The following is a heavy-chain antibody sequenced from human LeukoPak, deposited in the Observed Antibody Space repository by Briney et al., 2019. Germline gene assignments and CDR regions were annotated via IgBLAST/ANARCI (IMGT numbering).Heavy chain of an antibody. J-gene: IGHJ4*02. CDR1: GFTFSSYA. CDR3: ATYPYYYDSSGYYYGSDFDY. V-gene: IGHV3-30-3*01. D-gene: IGHD3-22*01. Sequence: GGSLRLSCAASGFTFSSYAMHWVRQAPGKGLEWVAVISYDGSNKYYADSVKGRFTVSRDNSKNTLYLQMNSLRAEDTAVYYCATYPYYYDSSGYYYGSDFDYWGQGTLVTVSS. CDR2: ISYDGSNK.